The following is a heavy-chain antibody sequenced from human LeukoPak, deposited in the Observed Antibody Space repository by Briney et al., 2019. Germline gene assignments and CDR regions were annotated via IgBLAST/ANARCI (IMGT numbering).Heavy chain of an antibody. CDR2: ISYDGSNK. V-gene: IGHV3-30*04. CDR1: GFTFSSYA. Sequence: GGSLRLSCAASGFTFSSYAMHWVRQAPGKGLEWVAVISYDGSNKYYADSVKGRFTISRDNSKNTLYLQMNSLRAEDTAVYYCARGTYGGRTSYPVNWGQGTLVTVSS. J-gene: IGHJ4*02. D-gene: IGHD4/OR15-4a*01. CDR3: ARGTYGGRTSYPVN.